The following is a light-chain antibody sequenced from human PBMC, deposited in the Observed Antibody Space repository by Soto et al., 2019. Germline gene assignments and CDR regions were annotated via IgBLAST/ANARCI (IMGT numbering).Light chain of an antibody. CDR3: QQRSNWPIT. CDR1: QNLHSF. V-gene: IGKV3-11*01. Sequence: EIVLTQSPATLSVSPLEIVTLSFMASQNLHSFLNWYQQRPGQAPRPLIYDGSKRAAGVPDRISGDGSGTDYTLTISSLEPEDFAVYYCQQRSNWPITFGQGTRLEI. J-gene: IGKJ5*01. CDR2: DGS.